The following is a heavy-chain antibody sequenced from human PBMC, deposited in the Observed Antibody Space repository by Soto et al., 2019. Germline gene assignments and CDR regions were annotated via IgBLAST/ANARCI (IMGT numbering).Heavy chain of an antibody. J-gene: IGHJ6*02. D-gene: IGHD6-25*01. CDR3: ARGDGRGSSGFYYYYGMDV. CDR1: GFTFTNYF. Sequence: QVQLVQSGAEVKKPGASVKVSCKASGFTFTNYFFHWVRQAPRQGLEWMGIISPYDGSTNYGESLQGRVTMTSDTSTSTGDMELSSLRSEDTAVYYCARGDGRGSSGFYYYYGMDVWGHGTTVTVSS. CDR2: ISPYDGST. V-gene: IGHV1-46*01.